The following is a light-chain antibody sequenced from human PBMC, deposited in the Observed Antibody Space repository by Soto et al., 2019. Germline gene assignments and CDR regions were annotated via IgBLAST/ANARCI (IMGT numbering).Light chain of an antibody. CDR1: SSDVGGYYF. V-gene: IGLV2-23*01. CDR2: EGS. CDR3: CSYANTTTV. Sequence: QSALTQPASVSGSPGQSITISCTGVSSDVGGYYFVSWYQHHSGKAPKLMVYEGSKRPSGVSNRFSGSKSDNTASLTISGLQAEDDADYYCCSYANTTTVFGAGTKLTVL. J-gene: IGLJ3*02.